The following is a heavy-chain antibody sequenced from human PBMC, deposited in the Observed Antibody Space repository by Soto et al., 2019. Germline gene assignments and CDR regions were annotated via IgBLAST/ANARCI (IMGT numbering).Heavy chain of an antibody. J-gene: IGHJ5*02. CDR3: AREVRRGWFDP. Sequence: PGGSLRLSCAASGFTFSSYAMHWVRQAPGKGLEWVAVISYDGSNKNYADSVKGRFTISRDNSKNTLYLQMNSLRAEDTALYYCAREVRRGWFDPWGPGTLVTVSS. CDR1: GFTFSSYA. V-gene: IGHV3-30-3*01. CDR2: ISYDGSNK.